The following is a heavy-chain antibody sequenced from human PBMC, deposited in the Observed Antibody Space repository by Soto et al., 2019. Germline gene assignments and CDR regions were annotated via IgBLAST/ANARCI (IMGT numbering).Heavy chain of an antibody. J-gene: IGHJ3*02. CDR2: INYSGST. V-gene: IGHV4-39*01. CDR1: GGPISSRSYY. D-gene: IGHD3-16*01. Sequence: SETLSLTGTVSGGPISSRSYYWGWIRQPPGKGLQWIGSINYSGSTYYNPSLKSRVTISEDTSKNQFSLKLSSVTAADTAVYYCARPDRGTAGDAFDILGQVTMITV. CDR3: ARPDRGTAGDAFDI.